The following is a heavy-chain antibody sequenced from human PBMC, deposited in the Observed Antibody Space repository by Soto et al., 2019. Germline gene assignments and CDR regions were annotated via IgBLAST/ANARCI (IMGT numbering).Heavy chain of an antibody. D-gene: IGHD3-10*01. J-gene: IGHJ4*02. CDR2: INHSGST. Sequence: QVQLQQWGAGLLKPSETLSLTCAVYGGSVSGYYWSWIRQPPGKGLEWIGEINHSGSTNYNPSLKSRVTISVDTSKNQISLTLSSVTAADTAVYYCARVGAIRYFDYWGQGTLVTVSS. CDR3: ARVGAIRYFDY. CDR1: GGSVSGYY. V-gene: IGHV4-34*01.